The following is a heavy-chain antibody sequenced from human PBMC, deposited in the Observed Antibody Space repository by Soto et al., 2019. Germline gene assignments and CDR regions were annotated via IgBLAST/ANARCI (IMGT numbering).Heavy chain of an antibody. D-gene: IGHD5-12*01. J-gene: IGHJ4*02. CDR3: AHRPARRDYSGYDFDY. CDR1: GFSLSTSGVG. V-gene: IGHV2-5*02. Sequence: QITLKESGPTLVKPTQTLTLTCTLSGFSLSTSGVGVGWIRQPPGKALEWLALIYWDDDKRYRPSLKSRLTITKDPSKNPVVLTMTHMDPVDTATYYCAHRPARRDYSGYDFDYWGQGTLVTVSS. CDR2: IYWDDDK.